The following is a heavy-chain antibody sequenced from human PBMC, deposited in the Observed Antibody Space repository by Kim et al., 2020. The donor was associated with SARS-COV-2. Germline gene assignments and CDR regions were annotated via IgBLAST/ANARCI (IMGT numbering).Heavy chain of an antibody. CDR1: GFTFSSYA. D-gene: IGHD6-13*01. CDR3: AKQREMYSSSWYLFDY. Sequence: GGSLRLSCAASGFTFSSYAMSWVRQAPGKGLEWVSAISGSGGSTYYADSVKGRFTISRDNSKNTLYLQMNSLRAEDTAVYYCAKQREMYSSSWYLFDYWGQGTLVTVSS. CDR2: ISGSGGST. J-gene: IGHJ4*02. V-gene: IGHV3-23*01.